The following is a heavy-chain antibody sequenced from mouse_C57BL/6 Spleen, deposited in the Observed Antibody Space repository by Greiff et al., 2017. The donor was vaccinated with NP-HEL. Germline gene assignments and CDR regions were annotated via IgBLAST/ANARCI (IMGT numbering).Heavy chain of an antibody. CDR1: GYTFTDYY. J-gene: IGHJ4*01. V-gene: IGHV1-26*01. CDR2: INPNNGGT. CDR3: ARRTTEPSYAMDY. Sequence: EVQLQQSGPELVKPGASVKISCKASGYTFTDYYMNWVKQSHGKSLEWIGDINPNNGGTSYNQKFKGKATLTVDKSSSTAYMELRSLTSEDSAVYYCARRTTEPSYAMDYWGQGTSVTVSS. D-gene: IGHD1-1*01.